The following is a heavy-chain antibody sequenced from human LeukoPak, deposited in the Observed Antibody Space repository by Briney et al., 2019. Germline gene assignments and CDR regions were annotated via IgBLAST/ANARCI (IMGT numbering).Heavy chain of an antibody. Sequence: PSETLSLTCTVSGYSISSGYYGGWIRQPPGKGLEWIGSIYHSGSTYYNPSLKSRVTISVDTSKNQFSLKLSSVTAADTAVYYCAREVPASSPPDYWGQGTLVTVSS. CDR2: IYHSGST. CDR3: AREVPASSPPDY. CDR1: GYSISSGYY. V-gene: IGHV4-38-2*02. J-gene: IGHJ4*02. D-gene: IGHD2-2*01.